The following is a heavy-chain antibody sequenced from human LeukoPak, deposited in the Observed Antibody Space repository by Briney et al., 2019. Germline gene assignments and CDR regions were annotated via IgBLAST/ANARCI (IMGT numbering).Heavy chain of an antibody. V-gene: IGHV1-8*01. J-gene: IGHJ4*02. CDR1: GYTFTSYD. CDR3: AALYDSSGFSDY. CDR2: MNPNSGNT. D-gene: IGHD3-22*01. Sequence: ASVKVSCKASGYTFTSYDINWVRQATGQGLGWMGWMNPNSGNTGYAQKFQGRVTMTRNTSISTAYMELSSLRSEDTAVYYCAALYDSSGFSDYWGQGTLVTVSS.